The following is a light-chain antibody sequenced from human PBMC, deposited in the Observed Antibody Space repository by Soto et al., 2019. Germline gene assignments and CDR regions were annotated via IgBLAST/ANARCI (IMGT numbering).Light chain of an antibody. J-gene: IGLJ2*01. V-gene: IGLV2-11*01. Sequence: QSALTQPRSVSGSPGQSVTISCTGTSSDVGGYNYVSWYQQHPGKAPKVIIYDVSKRPSGVPDRFSGSKSGNTASLTISGLQAEDESYYYCSSFSGSSTLVFGGGTKLTVL. CDR3: SSFSGSSTLV. CDR2: DVS. CDR1: SSDVGGYNY.